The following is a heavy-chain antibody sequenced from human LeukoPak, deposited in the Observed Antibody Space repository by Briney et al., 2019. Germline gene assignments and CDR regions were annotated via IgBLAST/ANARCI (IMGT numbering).Heavy chain of an antibody. Sequence: PSETLSLTCTVSGGSTSSGGYYWSWIRQHPGRGLEWIGYIYYSGSTYYNPSLKSRVTISVDTSKNQFSLKLSSVTAADTAVYYCARGRIVVVTAIPQGFDPWGQGTLVTVSS. CDR3: ARGRIVVVTAIPQGFDP. V-gene: IGHV4-31*03. CDR2: IYYSGST. CDR1: GGSTSSGGYY. D-gene: IGHD2-21*02. J-gene: IGHJ5*02.